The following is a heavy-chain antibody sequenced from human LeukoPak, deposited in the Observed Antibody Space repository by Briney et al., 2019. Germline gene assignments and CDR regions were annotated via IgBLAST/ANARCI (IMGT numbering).Heavy chain of an antibody. CDR3: ARHSLAAAGTYYYYYGMDV. Sequence: GESLKISCKGSGYSFTSYWIGWVRQMPGKGLEWMGIIYPGGSDTRYSPSFQGQVTISADKSISTAYLQWSSLKASDTAMYYCARHSLAAAGTYYYYYGMDVWGQGTTVTVSS. V-gene: IGHV5-51*01. CDR2: IYPGGSDT. D-gene: IGHD6-13*01. J-gene: IGHJ6*02. CDR1: GYSFTSYW.